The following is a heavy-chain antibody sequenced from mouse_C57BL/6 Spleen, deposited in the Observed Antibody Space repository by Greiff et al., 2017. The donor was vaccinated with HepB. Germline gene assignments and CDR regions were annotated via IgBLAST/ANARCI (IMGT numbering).Heavy chain of an antibody. Sequence: EVQLQQSGPVLVKPGASVKMSCKASGYTFTDYYMNWVKQSHGKSLEWIGVINPYNGGTSYNQKFKGKATLTVDKSSSTAYMELNSLTAEVSAVYYWARRGDYYGSTYAMDDWGQGTSVTVSS. CDR2: INPYNGGT. CDR1: GYTFTDYY. J-gene: IGHJ4*01. CDR3: ARRGDYYGSTYAMDD. D-gene: IGHD1-1*01. V-gene: IGHV1-19*01.